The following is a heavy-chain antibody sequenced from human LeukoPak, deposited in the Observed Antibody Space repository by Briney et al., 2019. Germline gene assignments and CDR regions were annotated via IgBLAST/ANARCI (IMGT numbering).Heavy chain of an antibody. Sequence: GGSLRLSCADSGFTFSSYGMNWVRQAPGKGLEWISYINSGSSSIYYADSVKGRFTISRDNAKSSLYLQMNSLRAEDTAMYYCARFSQAMVTAVWYFDLWGRGTLVTVSS. J-gene: IGHJ2*01. CDR3: ARFSQAMVTAVWYFDL. CDR1: GFTFSSYG. CDR2: INSGSSSI. V-gene: IGHV3-48*04. D-gene: IGHD4-23*01.